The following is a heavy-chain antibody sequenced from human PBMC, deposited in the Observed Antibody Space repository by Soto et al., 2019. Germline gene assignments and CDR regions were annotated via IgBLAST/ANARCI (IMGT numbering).Heavy chain of an antibody. CDR2: IWYDGSNK. J-gene: IGHJ3*02. CDR1: GFTFSSYG. CDR3: ARDPRQVATDHADAFDI. Sequence: GGSLRLSCAASGFTFSSYGMHWVRQAPGKGLEWVAVIWYDGSNKYYADSVKGRFTISRDNSKNTLYLQMNSLRAEDTAVYYCARDPRQVATDHADAFDIWGQGTMVTVSS. V-gene: IGHV3-33*01. D-gene: IGHD5-12*01.